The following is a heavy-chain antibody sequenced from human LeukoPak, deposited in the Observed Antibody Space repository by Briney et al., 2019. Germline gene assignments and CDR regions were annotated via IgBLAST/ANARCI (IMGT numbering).Heavy chain of an antibody. V-gene: IGHV4-34*01. D-gene: IGHD5-12*01. CDR1: GGSFSGYY. CDR2: INHSGST. Sequence: SETLSLTCAVYGGSFSGYYWSWIRQPPGKGLEWIGEINHSGSTNYNPSLKSRVTISVDTSKDQFSLKLSSVTAADTAVYYCARIQYSGYDWVTYYYYYMDVWGKGTTVTISS. CDR3: ARIQYSGYDWVTYYYYYMDV. J-gene: IGHJ6*03.